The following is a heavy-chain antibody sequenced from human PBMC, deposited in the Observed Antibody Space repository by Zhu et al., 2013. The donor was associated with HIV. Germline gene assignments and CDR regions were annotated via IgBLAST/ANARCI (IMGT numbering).Heavy chain of an antibody. CDR1: GYTFVNYA. D-gene: IGHD2-15*01. Sequence: QVQLVQSGAEVKKPGASVKISCKASGYTFVNYAIHWVRQAPGQRLEWMGWIDAGTGNTKYSQKFQGRVSITRDTSATTAYMERSSLRSEDTAVYYCARGYCSGDSCYLSSTRSVTASLFDYWGQGTLVTVSS. CDR3: ARGYCSGDSCYLSSTRSVTASLFDY. J-gene: IGHJ4*02. CDR2: IDAGTGNT. V-gene: IGHV1-3*01.